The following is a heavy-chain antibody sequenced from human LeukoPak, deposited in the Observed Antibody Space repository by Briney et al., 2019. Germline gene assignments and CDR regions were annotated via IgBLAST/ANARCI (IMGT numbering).Heavy chain of an antibody. J-gene: IGHJ5*02. Sequence: SETLSLTCGVYGGSFSGYYWSWIRQPPGKGLEWIGEINHSGSTNSNPSLKSRVTISVDTSKYQFSLKVNSMTAADTAVYYCARRQLWLHWFDPWGQGTLVTVSS. D-gene: IGHD5-18*01. CDR3: ARRQLWLHWFDP. CDR2: INHSGST. CDR1: GGSFSGYY. V-gene: IGHV4-34*01.